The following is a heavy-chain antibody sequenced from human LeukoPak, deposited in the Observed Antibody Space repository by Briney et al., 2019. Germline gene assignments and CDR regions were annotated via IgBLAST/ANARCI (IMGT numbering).Heavy chain of an antibody. CDR1: GGSISSSSYY. D-gene: IGHD3-22*01. J-gene: IGHJ5*02. CDR2: IYYSGST. Sequence: KSSETLSLTCTVSGGSISSSSYYWGWIRQPPGKGLEWIGSIYYSGSTYYNPSLKSRVTISVDTSKNQFSLKLSSVTAADTAVYYCARVIVVVGRWFDPWGQGTLVTVSS. CDR3: ARVIVVVGRWFDP. V-gene: IGHV4-39*07.